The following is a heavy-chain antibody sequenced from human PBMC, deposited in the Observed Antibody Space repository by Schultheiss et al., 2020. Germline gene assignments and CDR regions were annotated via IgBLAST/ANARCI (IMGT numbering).Heavy chain of an antibody. D-gene: IGHD4-23*01. CDR3: AKISRPNDYGGNLLDY. CDR2: INPNSGDT. Sequence: GESLKISCKASGYTFTGYYMHWVRQAPGQGLEWMGWINPNSGDTKYAQRFQGSVTMTRDTSIRTAYMELSSLTSDDTAVYYCAKISRPNDYGGNLLDYWGQGTLVTVSS. CDR1: GYTFTGYY. V-gene: IGHV1-2*02. J-gene: IGHJ4*02.